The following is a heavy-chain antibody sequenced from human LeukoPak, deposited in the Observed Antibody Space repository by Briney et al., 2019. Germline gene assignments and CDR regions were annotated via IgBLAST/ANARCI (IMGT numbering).Heavy chain of an antibody. CDR1: GFTFSSYC. V-gene: IGHV3-33*06. Sequence: PGLSLRLSCVASGFTFSSYCLQCVRQAPAKGRECVAVIWYDGSSEYCRDDVKGRFTIPRDNSKNTVYMQMNSPRVEDTGLYYCAKSGGRGWYPADYWGQGILVTVSS. J-gene: IGHJ4*02. CDR3: AKSGGRGWYPADY. D-gene: IGHD6-19*01. CDR2: IWYDGSSE.